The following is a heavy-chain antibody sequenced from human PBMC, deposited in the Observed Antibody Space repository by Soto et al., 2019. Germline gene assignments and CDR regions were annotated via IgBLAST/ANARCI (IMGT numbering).Heavy chain of an antibody. Sequence: QVQLHESGPGLVKPSQTLSLTCTVSGGSISTYYWCWIRQPPGQGLEWIGYSYYSGRTSYNPSLKSRVTISVDTSNIQFALKLRHVTAADTAVYYGESDRSSGGDQGYGMDVWGQGTTVTVSS. CDR2: SYYSGRT. CDR3: ESDRSSGGDQGYGMDV. D-gene: IGHD6-19*01. CDR1: GGSISTYY. J-gene: IGHJ6*02. V-gene: IGHV4-59*01.